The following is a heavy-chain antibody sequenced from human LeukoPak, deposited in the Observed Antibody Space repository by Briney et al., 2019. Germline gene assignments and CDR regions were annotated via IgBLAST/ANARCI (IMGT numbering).Heavy chain of an antibody. CDR3: AELGITMIGGV. Sequence: GGSLRLSCAASGFTFNNYAMTWVRQAPGKGLEWVSSISASGVMTYYADSVKGRFTVSRDNSKNSLYLQMSSLTAADTAVYYCAELGITMIGGVRGKGTTVTISS. CDR1: GFTFNNYA. D-gene: IGHD3-10*02. CDR2: ISASGVMT. V-gene: IGHV3-23*01. J-gene: IGHJ6*04.